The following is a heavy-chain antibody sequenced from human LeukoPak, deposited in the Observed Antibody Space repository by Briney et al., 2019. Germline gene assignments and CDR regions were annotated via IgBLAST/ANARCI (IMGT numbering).Heavy chain of an antibody. CDR2: IGTAGDT. Sequence: GGSLRLSCAASGFTFSSYDMHWVRHATGKGLEWVSAIGTAGDTYYPGSVKGRFTISRENAKNSLYLQMNSLRAGDTAVYYCARALTYSSGWYGFDYWGQGTLVTVSS. D-gene: IGHD6-19*01. CDR1: GFTFSSYD. CDR3: ARALTYSSGWYGFDY. V-gene: IGHV3-13*04. J-gene: IGHJ4*02.